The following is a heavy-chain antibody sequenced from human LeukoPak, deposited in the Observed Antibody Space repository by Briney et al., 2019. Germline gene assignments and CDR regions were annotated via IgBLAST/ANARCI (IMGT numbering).Heavy chain of an antibody. Sequence: PGGSLRLSCAASGFTFSSYAMSWVRQAPGKGLEWVSAISGSGGSTYYADSVKGRFTISRDNSKNTLYLQMNSLRAEDTAVYYCAKVDVWELLPLGAFDIWGQGTMVTVSS. J-gene: IGHJ3*02. D-gene: IGHD1-26*01. CDR1: GFTFSSYA. CDR3: AKVDVWELLPLGAFDI. V-gene: IGHV3-23*01. CDR2: ISGSGGST.